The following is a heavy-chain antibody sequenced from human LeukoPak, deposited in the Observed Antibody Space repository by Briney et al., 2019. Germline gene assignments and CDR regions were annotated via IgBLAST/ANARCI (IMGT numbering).Heavy chain of an antibody. Sequence: GASVKVSCKASGGTFSSYAISWVRQAPGQGLEWMGGIIPIFGTANYAQKFQGRVTITADESTSTAYMELSSLRSGDTAVYYCARDPGQEDYGSGSYYGYWGQGTLVTVSS. V-gene: IGHV1-69*13. CDR1: GGTFSSYA. J-gene: IGHJ4*02. D-gene: IGHD3-10*01. CDR2: IIPIFGTA. CDR3: ARDPGQEDYGSGSYYGY.